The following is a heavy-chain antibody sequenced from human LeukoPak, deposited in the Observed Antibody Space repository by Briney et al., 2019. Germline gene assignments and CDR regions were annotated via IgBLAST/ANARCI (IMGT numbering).Heavy chain of an antibody. D-gene: IGHD5-12*01. CDR1: GFTFSSYA. Sequence: GGSLRLSCAASGFTFSSYAMSWDRQAPGKGLEWVSTITGSGAGTYYADSVKGRFTISRDNSKNTLYLQMTSLRAEDTAVYYCSSGKVVYYFDCWGQGTLVTVSS. J-gene: IGHJ4*02. CDR2: ITGSGAGT. V-gene: IGHV3-23*01. CDR3: SSGKVVYYFDC.